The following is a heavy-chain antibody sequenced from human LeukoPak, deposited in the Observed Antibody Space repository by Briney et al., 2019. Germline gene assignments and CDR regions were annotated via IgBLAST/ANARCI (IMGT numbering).Heavy chain of an antibody. Sequence: ASVKVSCKASGYTFTSYGISWVRQAPGQGLEWMGWISAYNGNTNYAQKLQGRATMTTDTSTSTAYMELRSLRSDDTAVYYCARGVVRGEIQNWFDPWGQGTLVTVSS. CDR2: ISAYNGNT. J-gene: IGHJ5*02. CDR1: GYTFTSYG. CDR3: ARGVVRGEIQNWFDP. D-gene: IGHD3-10*01. V-gene: IGHV1-18*01.